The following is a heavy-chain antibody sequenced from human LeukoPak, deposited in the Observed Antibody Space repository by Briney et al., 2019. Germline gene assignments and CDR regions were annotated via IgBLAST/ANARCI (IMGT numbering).Heavy chain of an antibody. D-gene: IGHD1-26*01. J-gene: IGHJ3*02. Sequence: PSETLSLTCIVSGVSMNNYYWSWIRQPPGKGLEWIAYIHYTGITNYNPFLKSRVTISLDTSKNQFSLKLNSVTAADTAFYYCARILEGSGAAFDIWGQGTMVTVSS. CDR1: GVSMNNYY. CDR3: ARILEGSGAAFDI. V-gene: IGHV4-59*01. CDR2: IHYTGIT.